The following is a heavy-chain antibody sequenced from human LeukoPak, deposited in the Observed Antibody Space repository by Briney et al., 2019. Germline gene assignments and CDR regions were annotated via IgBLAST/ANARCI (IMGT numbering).Heavy chain of an antibody. J-gene: IGHJ6*02. V-gene: IGHV1-69*13. CDR1: GGTFSSYA. D-gene: IGHD3-3*01. CDR2: IIPIFGTA. Sequence: ASVKVSCKASGGTFSSYAIGWVRQAPGQGLEWMGGIIPIFGTANYAQKFQGRVTITADESTSTAYMELSSLRSEDTAVYYCARDKEYDFWSGYYIRKDYYYGMDVWGQGTTVTVSS. CDR3: ARDKEYDFWSGYYIRKDYYYGMDV.